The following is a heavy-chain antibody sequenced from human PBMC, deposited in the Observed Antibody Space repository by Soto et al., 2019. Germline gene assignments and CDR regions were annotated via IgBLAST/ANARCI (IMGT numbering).Heavy chain of an antibody. CDR2: ISGGGDNT. V-gene: IGHV3-23*01. Sequence: EVQLLESGGGLVQPGGSLRLSCVTSGFTFSSYVMSWVRQAPGKGLEWVSAISGGGDNTYYADSVKGRFTISRDNSKHTLYLQMNSLRAEDTAVYYCAKPDTSIVTCFDYWGQGTLVTVSS. J-gene: IGHJ4*02. CDR1: GFTFSSYV. CDR3: AKPDTSIVTCFDY. D-gene: IGHD5-18*01.